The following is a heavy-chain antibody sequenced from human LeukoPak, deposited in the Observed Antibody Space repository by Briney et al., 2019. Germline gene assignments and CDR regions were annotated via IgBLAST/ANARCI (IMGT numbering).Heavy chain of an antibody. J-gene: IGHJ4*02. CDR2: IYYSGST. D-gene: IGHD2-15*01. V-gene: IGHV4-39*01. CDR3: ARHGSSRSPLNY. CDR1: GGSISSSSYY. Sequence: PSETLSLTCTVSGGSISSSSYYWGWIRQPPGKGLEWIGSIYYSGSTYYNPSLESRVTISVDTSKNQFSLKLSSVTAADTALYYCARHGSSRSPLNYWGQGTLVTVSS.